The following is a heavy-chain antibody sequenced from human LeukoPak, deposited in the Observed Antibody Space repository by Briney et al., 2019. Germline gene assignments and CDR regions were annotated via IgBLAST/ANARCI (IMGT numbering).Heavy chain of an antibody. D-gene: IGHD3-22*01. Sequence: NTGGSLRLSCAASGFTFSSYSMNWVRQAPGKGLEWVSSISSSSSYIYYADSVKGRFTISRDNAKNSLYLQMNSLRAEDTAVYYCARDPHDSSGYFYGMDVWGQGTTVTVSS. CDR1: GFTFSSYS. J-gene: IGHJ6*02. CDR2: ISSSSSYI. V-gene: IGHV3-21*01. CDR3: ARDPHDSSGYFYGMDV.